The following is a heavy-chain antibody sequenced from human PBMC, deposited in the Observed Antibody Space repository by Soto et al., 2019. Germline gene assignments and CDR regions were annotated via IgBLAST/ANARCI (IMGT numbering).Heavy chain of an antibody. D-gene: IGHD3-10*01. Sequence: PSETLSLTCTVSGGSISSGGYYWSWIRQHQRKGLEWIGYIYYSGSTYYNPSLKSRVTISVDTSKNQFSLKLSSVTAADTAVYYCARDYYYGSGSYSVSYMDVWGKGTTVTVSS. V-gene: IGHV4-31*03. CDR2: IYYSGST. CDR3: ARDYYYGSGSYSVSYMDV. J-gene: IGHJ6*03. CDR1: GGSISSGGYY.